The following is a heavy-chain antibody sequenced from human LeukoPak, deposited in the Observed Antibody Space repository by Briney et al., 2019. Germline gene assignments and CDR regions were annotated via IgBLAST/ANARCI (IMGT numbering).Heavy chain of an antibody. D-gene: IGHD4-17*01. CDR3: ASPVRSVDSLGTTSDY. J-gene: IGHJ4*02. V-gene: IGHV1-46*01. Sequence: GASVKVSCKASGYTFTSYYMHWVRQAPGQGLEWMGIINPSGGSTRYAQKFQGRVTMTRDMPTSTVYMELSSLRSEDTAVYYCASPVRSVDSLGTTSDYWGQGTLVTVSS. CDR1: GYTFTSYY. CDR2: INPSGGST.